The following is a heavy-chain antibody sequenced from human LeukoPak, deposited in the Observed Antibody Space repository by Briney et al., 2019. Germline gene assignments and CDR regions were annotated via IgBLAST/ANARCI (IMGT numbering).Heavy chain of an antibody. Sequence: GGSLRLSCEASGFTFSSYGMRWVRQAPGKGLEWVAVIWYDGSNKYYADSVKGRFTISRDNSKNTLYLQMNSLRAEDTAVYYCAKETGYFDHWGQGTLVTVSS. V-gene: IGHV3-33*06. J-gene: IGHJ4*02. CDR1: GFTFSSYG. CDR2: IWYDGSNK. CDR3: AKETGYFDH. D-gene: IGHD7-27*01.